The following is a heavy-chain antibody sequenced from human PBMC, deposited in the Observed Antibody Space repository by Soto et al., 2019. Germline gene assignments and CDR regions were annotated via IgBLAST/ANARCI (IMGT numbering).Heavy chain of an antibody. CDR3: ARRPLYYXILTGYYTPGAFDI. CDR2: IYPGDSDT. J-gene: IGHJ3*02. Sequence: GESLKISCKGSGYSFTSYWIGWVRQMPGKGLEWMGIIYPGDSDTRYSPSFQGQVTISADKSISTAYLQWSSLKASDTAMYYCARRPLYYXILTGYYTPGAFDIWGQGTMVTVSS. CDR1: GYSFTSYW. V-gene: IGHV5-51*01. D-gene: IGHD3-9*01.